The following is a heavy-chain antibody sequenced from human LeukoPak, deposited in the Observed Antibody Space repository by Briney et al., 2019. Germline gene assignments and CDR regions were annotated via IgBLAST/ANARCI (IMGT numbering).Heavy chain of an antibody. CDR3: AKDLQLWFTTDAFDI. J-gene: IGHJ3*02. V-gene: IGHV3-23*01. Sequence: GGSLRLSCAASGFTFSSYWMSWVRQAPGKGLEWVSAISGSGGSTYYADSVKGRFTISRDNSKNTLYLQMNSLRAEDTAVYYCAKDLQLWFTTDAFDIWGQGTMVTVSS. CDR2: ISGSGGST. D-gene: IGHD5-18*01. CDR1: GFTFSSYW.